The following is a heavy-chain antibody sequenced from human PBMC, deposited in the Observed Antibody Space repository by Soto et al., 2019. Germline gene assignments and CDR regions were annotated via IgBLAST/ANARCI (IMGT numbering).Heavy chain of an antibody. J-gene: IGHJ4*02. CDR3: ARAFDDSSGYYGGLGY. CDR2: IYYSGST. Sequence: SETLSLTCTVSGGSISRGDYYWSWIRQPPGKGLEWIGYIYYSGSTYYNPSLKSRVTISIDTSKNQLSLRLSSVTAADTAVYYCARAFDDSSGYYGGLGYWGQGTLVTVSS. D-gene: IGHD3-22*01. CDR1: GGSISRGDYY. V-gene: IGHV4-30-4*01.